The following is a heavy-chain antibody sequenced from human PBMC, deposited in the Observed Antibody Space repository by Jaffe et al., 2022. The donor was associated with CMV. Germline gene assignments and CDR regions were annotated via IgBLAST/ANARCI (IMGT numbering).Heavy chain of an antibody. CDR3: AREGWWELGVNDAFDI. J-gene: IGHJ3*02. V-gene: IGHV3-74*01. CDR2: INSDGSST. Sequence: EVQLVESGGGLVQPGGSLRLSCAASGFTFSRYWMHWVRQAPGKGLVWVSRINSDGSSTNYADSVKGRFTISRDNAKNTLYLQMNSLRVEDTAVYYCAREGWWELGVNDAFDIWGQGTMVTVSS. D-gene: IGHD1-26*01. CDR1: GFTFSRYW.